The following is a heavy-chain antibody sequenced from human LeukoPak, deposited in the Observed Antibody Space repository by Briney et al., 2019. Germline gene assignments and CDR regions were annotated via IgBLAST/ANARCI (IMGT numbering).Heavy chain of an antibody. Sequence: SETLSLTCGVSGGSITNTNYWTWVRQPPGKGLEWIGEVNLQGSTNYNPSLMGRVAISVDKSENHISLQLTSVTAADPAVYYCAREGGPYRPLDYSGQGTLVTASA. V-gene: IGHV4-4*02. CDR2: VNLQGST. CDR3: AREGGPYRPLDY. J-gene: IGHJ4*02. CDR1: GGSITNTNY.